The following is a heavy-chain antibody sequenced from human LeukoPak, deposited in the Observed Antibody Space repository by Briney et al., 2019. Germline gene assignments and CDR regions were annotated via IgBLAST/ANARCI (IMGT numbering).Heavy chain of an antibody. CDR3: ARVGRAHYSSSATSFWFDP. Sequence: GGSLRLSCAASGFTFDDYGMSWVRQAPGKVLVWVSRINSDGSSTSYADSVKGRFTISRDNAKNTLYLQMNSLRAEDTAVYYCARVGRAHYSSSATSFWFDPWGQGTLVTVSS. J-gene: IGHJ5*02. D-gene: IGHD6-6*01. CDR1: GFTFDDYG. V-gene: IGHV3-74*01. CDR2: INSDGSST.